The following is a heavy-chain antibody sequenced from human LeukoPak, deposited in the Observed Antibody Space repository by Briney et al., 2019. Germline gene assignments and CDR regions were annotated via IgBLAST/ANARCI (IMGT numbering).Heavy chain of an antibody. D-gene: IGHD3-16*02. CDR3: ATATEYDYVWVSYRYTRPYYFDY. Sequence: GASVKVSCKVSGYSLTELSMHWVRQAPGKGLEWMGGFDAEDGERIYAQKFQGRVTMTEDTSTDTAYMKLSRMRSEDTPVYFSATATEYDYVWVSYRYTRPYYFDYWGQGTLVTVSS. CDR2: FDAEDGER. V-gene: IGHV1-24*01. CDR1: GYSLTELS. J-gene: IGHJ4*02.